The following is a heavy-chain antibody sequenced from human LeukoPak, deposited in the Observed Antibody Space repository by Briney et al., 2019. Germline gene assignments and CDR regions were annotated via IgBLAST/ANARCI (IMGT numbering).Heavy chain of an antibody. V-gene: IGHV4-39*07. Sequence: SETLSLTCTVSGGSISSSSYYWGWIRQPPGKGLEWIGSIYYSGSTNYNPSLKSRVTISVDTSKNQFSLKLSSVTAADTAVYYCARGDCTNGVCYRDGIYYYYGMDVWGQGTTVTVSS. D-gene: IGHD2-8*01. CDR2: IYYSGST. J-gene: IGHJ6*02. CDR1: GGSISSSSYY. CDR3: ARGDCTNGVCYRDGIYYYYGMDV.